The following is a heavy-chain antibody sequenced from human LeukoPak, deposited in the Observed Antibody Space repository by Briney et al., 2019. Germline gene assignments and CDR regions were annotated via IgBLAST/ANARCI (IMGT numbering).Heavy chain of an antibody. CDR1: GFTFTTSW. V-gene: IGHV3-74*01. CDR3: VRPQDGYNGFDC. D-gene: IGHD5-24*01. J-gene: IGHJ4*02. CDR2: INSDGSTR. Sequence: GGSLRLSCAASGFTFTTSWMHWVRQAPGKGLVWVSRINSDGSTRNYADSVKGRFIISRDNAKNALYLQMDSLRAEDAAVYYCVRPQDGYNGFDCWGQGTLVTVSS.